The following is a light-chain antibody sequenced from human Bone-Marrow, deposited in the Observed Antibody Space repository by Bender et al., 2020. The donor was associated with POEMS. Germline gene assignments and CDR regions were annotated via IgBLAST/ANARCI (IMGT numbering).Light chain of an antibody. Sequence: QSALTQPPSASGSPGQSVTISCTGTSSDIGGYDYVSWYQQHPGKAPKLMIYDVSKRPSGVSNRFSGSKSGNTASLTISGLQADDEADYYCCSYAGSSTFVLFGGGTKLTVL. V-gene: IGLV2-23*02. CDR2: DVS. CDR1: SSDIGGYDY. CDR3: CSYAGSSTFVL. J-gene: IGLJ2*01.